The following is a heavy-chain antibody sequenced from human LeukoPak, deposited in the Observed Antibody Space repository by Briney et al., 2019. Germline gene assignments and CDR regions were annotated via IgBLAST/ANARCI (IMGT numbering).Heavy chain of an antibody. CDR1: GGSFSGYY. J-gene: IGHJ4*02. Sequence: SDTLSLTCAVYGGSFSGYYWSWIRQPPGKGLEWIGEINHSGSTNYNPSLKSRVTISVDTSKNQFSLKLSSVTAADTAVYYCARGQFDIVVVPAANMAAFDYWGQGTLVTVSS. CDR3: ARGQFDIVVVPAANMAAFDY. V-gene: IGHV4-34*01. CDR2: INHSGST. D-gene: IGHD2-2*01.